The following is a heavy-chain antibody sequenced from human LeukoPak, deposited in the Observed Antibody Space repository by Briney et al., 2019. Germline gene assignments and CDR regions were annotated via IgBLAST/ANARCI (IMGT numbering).Heavy chain of an antibody. D-gene: IGHD2-21*02. CDR1: ELTGRSDY. Sequence: VGSLRLSCVASELTGRSDYMSWVRQAPGKGLEWVSDNWIGGNTYYADSVKGRFTISRDKSDNTLYLQMNSLRPEDTAVYYCARGGGAFCGDDCYRNFDYWGQGTLVTVSS. CDR3: ARGGGAFCGDDCYRNFDY. V-gene: IGHV3-66*02. J-gene: IGHJ4*02. CDR2: NWIGGNT.